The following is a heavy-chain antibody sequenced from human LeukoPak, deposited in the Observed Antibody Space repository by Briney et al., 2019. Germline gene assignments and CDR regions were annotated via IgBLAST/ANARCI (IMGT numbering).Heavy chain of an antibody. D-gene: IGHD3-3*01. J-gene: IGHJ5*02. Sequence: PGGTLRLSCAASGFTFSSYDMSWVRQAPGKGLEWVSGISGSGGSTYYADSVKGRFTISRDNSKNTLYLQMNSLRAEDTAVYYCAKDHRHGYDFWSGSRLDPWGQGTLVTVSS. V-gene: IGHV3-23*01. CDR1: GFTFSSYD. CDR2: ISGSGGST. CDR3: AKDHRHGYDFWSGSRLDP.